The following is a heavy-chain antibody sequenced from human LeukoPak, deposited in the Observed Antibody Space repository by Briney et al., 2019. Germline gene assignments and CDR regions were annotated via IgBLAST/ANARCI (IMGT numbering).Heavy chain of an antibody. D-gene: IGHD6-6*01. Sequence: GGSLRLSCAASRFTFNSYAMSWVRQAPGKGLEWVAVISYDGSNKYYADSVKGRFTISRDNSKNTLYLQMNSLRAEDTAVYYCARDRLRIFDYWGQGTLVTVSS. J-gene: IGHJ4*02. CDR2: ISYDGSNK. CDR1: RFTFNSYA. CDR3: ARDRLRIFDY. V-gene: IGHV3-30-3*01.